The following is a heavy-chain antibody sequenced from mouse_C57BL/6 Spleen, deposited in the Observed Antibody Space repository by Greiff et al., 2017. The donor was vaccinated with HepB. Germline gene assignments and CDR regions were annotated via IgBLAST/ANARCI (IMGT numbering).Heavy chain of an antibody. V-gene: IGHV14-1*01. CDR1: GFNIKDYY. CDR3: TTSYSNYAYYFDY. J-gene: IGHJ2*01. CDR2: IDPEDGDT. Sequence: VQLQQSGAELVRPGASVKLSCTASGFNIKDYYMHWVKQRPEQGLEWIGRIDPEDGDTEYAPKFQGKATMTADTSSNTAYLQLSSLTSEDTAVYYCTTSYSNYAYYFDYRGQGTTLTVSS. D-gene: IGHD2-5*01.